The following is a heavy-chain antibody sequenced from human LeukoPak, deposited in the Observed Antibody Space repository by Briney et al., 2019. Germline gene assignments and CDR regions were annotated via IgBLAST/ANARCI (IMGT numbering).Heavy chain of an antibody. J-gene: IGHJ4*02. V-gene: IGHV3-66*01. Sequence: GGSLRLSCAASGFTVSSNYMSWVRQAPGKGLELVSVIYSGGSTYYADSVKGRFTISRDNSKNMLYLQMNTLTAEDTAIYFCAKDFEFKWQQPSDHWGQGTPVTVSS. CDR2: IYSGGST. CDR3: AKDFEFKWQQPSDH. D-gene: IGHD1/OR15-1a*01. CDR1: GFTVSSNY.